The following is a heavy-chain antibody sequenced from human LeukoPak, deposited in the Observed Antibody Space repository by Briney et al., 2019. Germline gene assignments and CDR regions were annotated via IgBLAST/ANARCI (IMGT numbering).Heavy chain of an antibody. CDR1: AFTFSRYW. V-gene: IGHV3-74*01. CDR2: ISSDGTTT. J-gene: IGHJ5*02. Sequence: GGSLRLSCAASAFTFSRYWMHWVRQTPGEGLVWVSRISSDGTTTTYADSVKGRFTISRDNARNTLYLQMNSLGAEDTAVYYCARFAYDSGSLSWGQGALVTVSS. CDR3: ARFAYDSGSLS. D-gene: IGHD3-10*01.